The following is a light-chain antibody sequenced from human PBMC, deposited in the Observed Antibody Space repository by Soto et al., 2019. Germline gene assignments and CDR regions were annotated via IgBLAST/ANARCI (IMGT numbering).Light chain of an antibody. CDR1: STDVGAYKY. Sequence: QPVLTQPPSASGSPGQSVTISCTGTSTDVGAYKYVSWYQQYPGKAPKLMIYEVNKRPSGVPDRFSGSKSGNTASLTVSGLQAEDEADYYCSSYAGSNNVLFGGGTQLTVL. CDR3: SSYAGSNNVL. CDR2: EVN. V-gene: IGLV2-8*01. J-gene: IGLJ2*01.